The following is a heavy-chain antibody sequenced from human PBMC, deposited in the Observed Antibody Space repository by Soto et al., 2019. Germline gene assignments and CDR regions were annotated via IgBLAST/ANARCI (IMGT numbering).Heavy chain of an antibody. CDR3: ARNPYCSSTSCHPNYYYYYYTDV. V-gene: IGHV4-59*08. J-gene: IGHJ6*03. CDR2: IYYSGST. Sequence: SETLSLTCTVSGGSIXSYYWSWIRQPPGKGLEWIGYIYYSGSTNCNPSLKSRVTISVDTSKNQFSLKLSSVTAADTAVYYCARNPYCSSTSCHPNYYYYYYTDVWGKGTTVTVSS. CDR1: GGSIXSYY. D-gene: IGHD2-2*01.